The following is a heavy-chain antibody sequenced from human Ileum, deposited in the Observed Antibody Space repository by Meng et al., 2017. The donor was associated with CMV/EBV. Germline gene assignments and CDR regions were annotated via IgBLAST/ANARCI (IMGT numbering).Heavy chain of an antibody. CDR2: IKQDGSEK. J-gene: IGHJ5*02. CDR3: ARFRLYDWFDP. D-gene: IGHD2-8*01. CDR1: GFTFCSNW. Sequence: GESLKISCAASGFTFCSNWMSWVRQAPGKGLEWVANIKQDGSEKNYVDSVKGRFTISRDNAKNSLYLQMNSLRGEDTAVYYCARFRLYDWFDPWGQGTLVTVSS. V-gene: IGHV3-7*01.